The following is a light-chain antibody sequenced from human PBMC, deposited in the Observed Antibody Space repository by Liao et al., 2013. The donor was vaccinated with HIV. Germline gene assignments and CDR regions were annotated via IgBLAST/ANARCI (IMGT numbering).Light chain of an antibody. Sequence: SYELTQPPSVSVSPGQTASITCSGDKLGDKYACWYQQRPGQSPVLVIYQDSKRPSGIPERFSGSNSGHTATLTISRVEAGDEADYYCQVWDTSVDRFVFGTGTKVTVL. CDR2: QDS. CDR3: QVWDTSVDRFV. V-gene: IGLV3-1*01. J-gene: IGLJ1*01. CDR1: KLGDKY.